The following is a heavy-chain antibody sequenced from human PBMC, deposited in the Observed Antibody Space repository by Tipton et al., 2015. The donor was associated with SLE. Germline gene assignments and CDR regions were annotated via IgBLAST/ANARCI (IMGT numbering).Heavy chain of an antibody. CDR1: GYSISSGYY. CDR2: IYHSGST. D-gene: IGHD3-22*01. J-gene: IGHJ2*01. Sequence: TLSLTCVVSGYSISSGYYWGWIRQPPGKGLEWIGTIYHSGSTYYNPSLKSRVTISVDTSKNQFSLKLSSVTAADTAVYYCARRLYYYDSSGFFDLWGRGTLVTVSS. CDR3: ARRLYYYDSSGFFDL. V-gene: IGHV4-38-2*01.